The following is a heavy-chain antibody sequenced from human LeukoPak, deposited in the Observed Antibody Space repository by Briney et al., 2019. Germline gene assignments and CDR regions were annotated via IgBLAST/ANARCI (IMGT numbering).Heavy chain of an antibody. CDR2: IKQDGSEK. D-gene: IGHD3-9*01. V-gene: IGHV3-7*01. Sequence: GGSLRLSCAASGFTFSSYWMNWVRQAPGKGLEWVANIKQDGSEKYYVDSVKGRFTISRDNAKNSLYLQMNSLRAEDTAVYYCARGFKNYDILTGYSHWGQGTLVTVSS. CDR1: GFTFSSYW. CDR3: ARGFKNYDILTGYSH. J-gene: IGHJ4*02.